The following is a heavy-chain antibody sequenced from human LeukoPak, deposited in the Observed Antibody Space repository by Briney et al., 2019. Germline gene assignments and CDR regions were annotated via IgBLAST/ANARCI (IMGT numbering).Heavy chain of an antibody. CDR3: ARSVRFDY. CDR1: GGFISSSSYY. D-gene: IGHD1-1*01. V-gene: IGHV4-39*01. J-gene: IGHJ4*02. Sequence: SETLSLTCTVSGGFISSSSYYWGWIRQPPGKGLEWIGSIYYSGSTYYNPSLKSRVTISVDTSKNQFSLKLSSVTAADTAVYYCARSVRFDYWGQGTLVTVSS. CDR2: IYYSGST.